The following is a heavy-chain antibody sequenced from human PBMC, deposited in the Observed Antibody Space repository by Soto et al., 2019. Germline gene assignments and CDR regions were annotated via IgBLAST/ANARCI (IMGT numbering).Heavy chain of an antibody. Sequence: SATLSLTCSVSGYSVPSSDYYWAWIRQPPGKGLEWIGSMFYSGLTYYNPSLKSRVALSVDTSKNQFSVRLNSVTAADTAVYYCAPLSVSLSGPYGIHVWGQGTTVTVSS. CDR3: APLSVSLSGPYGIHV. J-gene: IGHJ6*02. V-gene: IGHV4-39*01. CDR1: GYSVPSSDYY. D-gene: IGHD2-15*01. CDR2: MFYSGLT.